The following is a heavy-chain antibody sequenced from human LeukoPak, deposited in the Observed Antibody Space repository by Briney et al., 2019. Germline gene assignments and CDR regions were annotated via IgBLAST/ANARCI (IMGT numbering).Heavy chain of an antibody. D-gene: IGHD5-24*01. V-gene: IGHV4-39*01. CDR3: ARQRRWIQQI. CDR1: GGSISSSDHY. Sequence: SETLSLTCTVSGGSISSSDHYWGWIRQSPGMGLEWIGSVYYSGTTYYNPSLKSRVAISVDTSKNQFSLKLSSVTAADTAVYYCARQRRWIQQIWGQGTLVTVSS. J-gene: IGHJ4*02. CDR2: VYYSGTT.